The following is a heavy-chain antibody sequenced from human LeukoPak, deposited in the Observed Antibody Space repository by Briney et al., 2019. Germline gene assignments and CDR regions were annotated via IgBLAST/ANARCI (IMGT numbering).Heavy chain of an antibody. CDR2: IYYSGST. J-gene: IGHJ3*02. CDR1: GGSISSYY. D-gene: IGHD2-8*01. V-gene: IGHV4-59*08. CDR3: ARQMVESFDI. Sequence: SETLSLTCTVSGGSISSYYWSWIRQPPGKGLEWIGYIYYSGSTNYNPSLKSRVTISVDTSKNQFSLKLSSVTAADTAVYYCARQMVESFDIWGQGTMVTVSS.